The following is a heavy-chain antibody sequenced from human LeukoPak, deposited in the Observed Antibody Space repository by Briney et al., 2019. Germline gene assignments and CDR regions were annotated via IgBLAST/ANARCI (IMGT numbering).Heavy chain of an antibody. V-gene: IGHV1-18*01. D-gene: IGHD1-26*01. CDR1: GYTFSSYG. CDR3: ARPTASYDTLDI. J-gene: IGHJ3*02. Sequence: GASVKASCKASGYTFSSYGISWVRQAPGQGLEWVGWISTSNSLTRYPEKFQDRVTLTTDASTSTAYMELRSLRSDDAAVYYCARPTASYDTLDIWGQGTRVTVSS. CDR2: ISTSNSLT.